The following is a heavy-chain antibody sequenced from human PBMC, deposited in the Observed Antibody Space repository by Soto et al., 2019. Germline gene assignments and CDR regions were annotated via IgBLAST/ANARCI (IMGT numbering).Heavy chain of an antibody. J-gene: IGHJ3*02. CDR3: ARAGWSSVATKGDAFDI. CDR1: GGSITSYY. CDR2: IYYSGST. D-gene: IGHD5-12*01. V-gene: IGHV4-59*01. Sequence: SETLSLTCTVSGGSITSYYWSWIRQPPGKGLEWIGYIYYSGSTNYNPSLKSRVTISVDTSKNQFSLKLSSVTAADTAVYYCARAGWSSVATKGDAFDIWGQGTMVT.